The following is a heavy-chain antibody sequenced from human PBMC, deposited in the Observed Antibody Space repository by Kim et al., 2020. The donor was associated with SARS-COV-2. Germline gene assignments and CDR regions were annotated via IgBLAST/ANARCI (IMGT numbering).Heavy chain of an antibody. J-gene: IGHJ6*02. Sequence: GGSLRLSCAASGFTFSDYYMSWIRQAPGKGLEWVSYISSSGSTIYYADSVKGRFTISRDNAKNSLYLQMNSLRAEDTAVYYCARDVVELELYYYYGMDVWGQGTTVTVSS. V-gene: IGHV3-11*01. CDR1: GFTFSDYY. CDR2: ISSSGSTI. CDR3: ARDVVELELYYYYGMDV. D-gene: IGHD1-7*01.